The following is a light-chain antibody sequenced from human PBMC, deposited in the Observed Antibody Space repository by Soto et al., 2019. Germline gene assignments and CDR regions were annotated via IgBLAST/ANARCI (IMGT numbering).Light chain of an antibody. J-gene: IGKJ1*01. CDR2: GAS. CDR3: QQYNNWPPWT. CDR1: QSVSTK. Sequence: EIVMTQSPATLSVSPGESATLSCRASQSVSTKLAWHLQKPGQAPRLLIYGASTRATGIPARFSGSGSGTEFTLTISSLQSEDFAVYYCQQYNNWPPWTFGQGTKVEIK. V-gene: IGKV3-15*01.